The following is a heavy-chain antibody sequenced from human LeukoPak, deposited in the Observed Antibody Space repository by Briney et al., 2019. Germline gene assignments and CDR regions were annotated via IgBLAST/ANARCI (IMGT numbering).Heavy chain of an antibody. CDR1: GFTFSSYS. V-gene: IGHV3-21*01. D-gene: IGHD3-3*01. J-gene: IGHJ6*02. CDR2: ISSSSSYI. Sequence: GGSPRLSCAASGFTFSSYSMNWVRQAPGKGLEWVSSISSSSSYIYYADSVKGRFTISRDNAKNSLYLQMNSLRAEDTAVYYCARDGGMVIFGVADYYYYYGMDVWGQGTTVTVSS. CDR3: ARDGGMVIFGVADYYYYYGMDV.